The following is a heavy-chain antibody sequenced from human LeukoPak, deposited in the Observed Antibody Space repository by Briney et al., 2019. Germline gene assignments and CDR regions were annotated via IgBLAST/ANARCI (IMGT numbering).Heavy chain of an antibody. CDR1: GFTFDDYA. Sequence: PGRSLRLSCAASGFTFDDYAMHWVRQAPGKGLEWVSGISWNSGSIGYADSVKGRFTISRDNAKNSLYLQMNSLRAEDTALYYCAKQNVGGGFGYWGQGTLVTVSS. V-gene: IGHV3-9*01. CDR3: AKQNVGGGFGY. CDR2: ISWNSGSI. J-gene: IGHJ4*02. D-gene: IGHD3-16*01.